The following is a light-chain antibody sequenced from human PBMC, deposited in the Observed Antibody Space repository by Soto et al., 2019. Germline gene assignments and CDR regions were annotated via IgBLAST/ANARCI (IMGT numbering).Light chain of an antibody. J-gene: IGLJ1*01. CDR1: SSDFGGYNY. V-gene: IGLV2-14*01. CDR3: SSYTSSSPFYV. CDR2: DVS. Sequence: QSALTQPASVSGSPGQSITISCTGTSSDFGGYNYVSWYQQHPGKAPKLMIYDVSNRPSGVSNRFSGSKSGNTASLTISGLQAEDEADYYCSSYTSSSPFYVFGTGTKLTVL.